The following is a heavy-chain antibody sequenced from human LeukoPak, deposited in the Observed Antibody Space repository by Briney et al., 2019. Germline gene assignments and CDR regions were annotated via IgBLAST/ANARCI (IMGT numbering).Heavy chain of an antibody. CDR1: GDSVSRNSAA. D-gene: IGHD6-13*01. CDR2: TYYRSKWYN. CDR3: ARLAAGVENSFDY. V-gene: IGHV6-1*01. Sequence: SQTLSLTCAISGDSVSRNSAAWNWIRQSPSRGLEWLGRTYYRSKWYNNYAVSVRSRITIKPDTSKNQFSLQLNSVTPEDTAVYYCARLAAGVENSFDYWGQGTLVTVSS. J-gene: IGHJ4*02.